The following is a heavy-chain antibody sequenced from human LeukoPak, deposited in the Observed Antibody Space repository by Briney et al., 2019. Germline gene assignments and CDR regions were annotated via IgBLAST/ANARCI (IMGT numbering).Heavy chain of an antibody. CDR3: ARDRRRQWLVRTAFDI. CDR2: IYYSGST. Sequence: PSETLSLTCTVSGGSISSYYWSWIRQPPGKGLEWIGYIYYSGSTNYNPSLKSRVTISVDTSKNQFSLKLSSVTAADTAVYYCARDRRRQWLVRTAFDIWGQGTMVTVSS. V-gene: IGHV4-59*12. CDR1: GGSISSYY. J-gene: IGHJ3*02. D-gene: IGHD6-19*01.